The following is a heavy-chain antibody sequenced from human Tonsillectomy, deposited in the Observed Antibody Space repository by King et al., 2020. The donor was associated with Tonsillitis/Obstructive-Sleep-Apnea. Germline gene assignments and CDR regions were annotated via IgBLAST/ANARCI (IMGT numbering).Heavy chain of an antibody. Sequence: VQLVESGSELKKPGASVKVSCTASGYTFTSYAMNWVRQAPGQGLEWMGWMNTNTGNPTYAQGFTGRFVFSLDTSVSTAYLQISSLKAEDTAVYYCARRVDYSNPTSSYYYYYYMDVWGKGTTVTVSS. CDR1: GYTFTSYA. V-gene: IGHV7-4-1*02. D-gene: IGHD4-11*01. J-gene: IGHJ6*03. CDR3: ARRVDYSNPTSSYYYYYYMDV. CDR2: MNTNTGNP.